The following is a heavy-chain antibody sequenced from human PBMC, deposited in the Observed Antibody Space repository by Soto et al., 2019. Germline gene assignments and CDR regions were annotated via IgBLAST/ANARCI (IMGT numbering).Heavy chain of an antibody. Sequence: PGGSLRLSCAASGFTFSSYAMSWVRQAPGKGLEWVSAISGSGGSTYYADSVKGRFTISRDNSKNTLYLQMNSLRAEDTAVYYCAKGKYSGYASSPLFWDYWGQGTLVTVSS. CDR1: GFTFSSYA. CDR2: ISGSGGST. J-gene: IGHJ4*02. CDR3: AKGKYSGYASSPLFWDY. V-gene: IGHV3-23*01. D-gene: IGHD5-12*01.